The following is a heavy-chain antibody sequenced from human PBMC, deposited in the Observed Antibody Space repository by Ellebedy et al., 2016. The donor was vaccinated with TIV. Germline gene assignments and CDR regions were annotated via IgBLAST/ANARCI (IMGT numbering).Heavy chain of an antibody. CDR3: ARDTRFIDHQHNWFDP. CDR2: ISSSGTAI. J-gene: IGHJ5*02. Sequence: GGSLRLSCAASGFIFSDYYMSWFRQAPGKGLEWVSYISSSGTAIYYADSVKGRFTVSRDSAKQSLFLQMNSLRADGTAVYYCARDTRFIDHQHNWFDPWGQGTLVTVSS. CDR1: GFIFSDYY. V-gene: IGHV3-11*01. D-gene: IGHD2-2*01.